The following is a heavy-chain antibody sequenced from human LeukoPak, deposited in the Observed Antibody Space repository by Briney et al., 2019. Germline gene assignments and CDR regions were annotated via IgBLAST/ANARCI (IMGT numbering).Heavy chain of an antibody. CDR2: INPSGGST. D-gene: IGHD3-22*01. V-gene: IGHV1-46*01. CDR3: AMYYYDSSGYSPFDY. J-gene: IGHJ4*02. Sequence: ASVKVSCKASGYTFTSYYMHWVRQAPGQGLEWMGIINPSGGSTGYAQKFQGRVTMTRDTSTSTVYMELSSLRSEDTAVYYCAMYYYDSSGYSPFDYWGQGTLVTVSS. CDR1: GYTFTSYY.